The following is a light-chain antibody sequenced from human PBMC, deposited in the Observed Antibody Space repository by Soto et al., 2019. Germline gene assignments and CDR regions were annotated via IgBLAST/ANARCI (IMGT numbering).Light chain of an antibody. CDR3: QQYNNWPRT. J-gene: IGKJ2*01. CDR2: GAS. CDR1: QSVSSN. Sequence: DTVMTQSPATLSVSPGERATLSCRASQSVSSNLAWYQQKPGQAPRLLIYGASIRATGIPARFSGSGSGTEFTLTISSLQSEDFAVYYCQQYNNWPRTFGQGTKLEIK. V-gene: IGKV3-15*01.